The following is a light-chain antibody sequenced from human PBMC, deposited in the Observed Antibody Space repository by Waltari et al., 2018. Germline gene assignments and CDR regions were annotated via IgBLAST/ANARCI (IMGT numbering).Light chain of an antibody. CDR2: EVS. CDR3: SSYTTSSAPGV. Sequence: QSALPQPASVSGSPGQSITISCSGNDSDVGAYDFVSWYQQHPGKAPHLIIYEVSNRPSGISNRFSASKSGNTASLTISGLQAEDEADYYCSSYTTSSAPGVFGTGTRVTVL. CDR1: DSDVGAYDF. J-gene: IGLJ1*01. V-gene: IGLV2-14*01.